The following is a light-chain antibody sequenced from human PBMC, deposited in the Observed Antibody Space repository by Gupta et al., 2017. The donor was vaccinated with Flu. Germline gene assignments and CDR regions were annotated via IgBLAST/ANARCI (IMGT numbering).Light chain of an antibody. V-gene: IGKV2-28*01. CDR1: QSLLHSNGYNY. Sequence: DIVITQSPLSLPVTPGEPASISCRSSQSLLHSNGYNYLDWYLQKPGQSPQLLIYLGSNRASGVPDRFSGSGSGTDFTLKISRVEAEDVGVYYCMQALQTPTFGQGTRLEIK. CDR3: MQALQTPT. J-gene: IGKJ5*01. CDR2: LGS.